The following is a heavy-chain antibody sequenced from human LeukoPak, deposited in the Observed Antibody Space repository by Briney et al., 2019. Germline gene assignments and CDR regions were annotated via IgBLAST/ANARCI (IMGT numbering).Heavy chain of an antibody. CDR1: GFTFSTYW. Sequence: GSLRLSCLVSGFTFSTYWMHWVRQGPGRGLVWVSRIDSGGSNTLYADSVRGRFTISRGNAKNTLYLQMSSLRAEDTALYYCAKTMEQLVQFDYWGQGTLVTVSS. CDR2: IDSGGSNT. J-gene: IGHJ4*02. CDR3: AKTMEQLVQFDY. V-gene: IGHV3-74*01. D-gene: IGHD6-13*01.